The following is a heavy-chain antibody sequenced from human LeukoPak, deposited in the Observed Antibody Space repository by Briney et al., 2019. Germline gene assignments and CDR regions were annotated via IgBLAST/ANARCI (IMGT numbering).Heavy chain of an antibody. V-gene: IGHV3-23*01. CDR3: ANSPRDYYGSGSSHPFDS. Sequence: GGSLRLSCAASGFTFSSYAMSWVRQAPGKGLEWVSAISGSGDSTYYADSVKGRFTISRDNSKNTLYLQMNGLRAEDTAVYYCANSPRDYYGSGSSHPFDSWGQGTLVTVSS. CDR2: ISGSGDST. CDR1: GFTFSSYA. J-gene: IGHJ4*02. D-gene: IGHD3-10*01.